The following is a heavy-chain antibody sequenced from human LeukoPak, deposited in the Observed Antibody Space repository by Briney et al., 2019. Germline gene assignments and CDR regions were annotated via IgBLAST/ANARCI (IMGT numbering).Heavy chain of an antibody. CDR2: ISSSSSYI. Sequence: PGGSLRLSCAASGFTFSSYSMNWVRQAPGKGLEWVSSISSSSSYIYYADSVKGRFTISRDNAKNSLYLQMNSLRGEDTAVYYCARGGRQQLVWGLFDYWGQGTLVTVSS. J-gene: IGHJ4*02. V-gene: IGHV3-21*01. CDR3: ARGGRQQLVWGLFDY. CDR1: GFTFSSYS. D-gene: IGHD6-13*01.